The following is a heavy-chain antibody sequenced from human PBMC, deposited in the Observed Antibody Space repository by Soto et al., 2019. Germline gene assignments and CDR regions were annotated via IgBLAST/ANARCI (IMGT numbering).Heavy chain of an antibody. V-gene: IGHV3-7*01. CDR1: GFTFSSYW. CDR2: IKQDGSEK. D-gene: IGHD3-3*01. CDR3: ARAPLRFLRPAPHDY. Sequence: GGSLRLSCAASGFTFSSYWMSWVRQAPGKGLEWVANIKQDGSEKYYVDSVKGRFTISRDNAKNSLYLQMNSLRAEDTAVYYCARAPLRFLRPAPHDYWGQGTLVTVSS. J-gene: IGHJ4*02.